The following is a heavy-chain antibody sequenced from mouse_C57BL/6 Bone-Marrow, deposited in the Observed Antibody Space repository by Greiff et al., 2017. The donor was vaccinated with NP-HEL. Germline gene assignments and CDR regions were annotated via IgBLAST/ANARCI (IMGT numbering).Heavy chain of an antibody. J-gene: IGHJ3*01. D-gene: IGHD1-1*01. V-gene: IGHV5-6*01. CDR2: ISSGGSYT. Sequence: QGVESGGDLVKPGGSLKLSCAASGFTFSSYGMSWVRQTPDKRLEWVATISSGGSYTYYPDSVKGRFTISRDNAKNTLYLQMSSLKSEDTAMYYCASRDYGSSWDYWGQGTLVTVSA. CDR3: ASRDYGSSWDY. CDR1: GFTFSSYG.